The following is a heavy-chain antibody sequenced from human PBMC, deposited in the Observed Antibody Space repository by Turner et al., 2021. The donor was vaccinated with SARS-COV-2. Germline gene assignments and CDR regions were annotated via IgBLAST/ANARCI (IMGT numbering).Heavy chain of an antibody. V-gene: IGHV4-39*01. CDR1: GGSITTSSYY. Sequence: QLQLQESGPGLVKPSDTLSLTCTVSGGSITTSSYYWGWIRQPPGKGLEWIGSIHYSGSTYYNASLESRVTISVDTSKNQFSLKLTSVTAADTAVYYCARVRTVTCITTTCLPSDAFDLWGQGTMVPVSS. CDR2: IHYSGST. J-gene: IGHJ3*01. D-gene: IGHD3-10*01. CDR3: ARVRTVTCITTTCLPSDAFDL.